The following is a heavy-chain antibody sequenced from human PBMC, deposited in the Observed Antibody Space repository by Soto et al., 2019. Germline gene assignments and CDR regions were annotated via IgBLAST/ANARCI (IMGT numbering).Heavy chain of an antibody. D-gene: IGHD3-3*01. CDR1: GCTFSSYA. CDR3: ASYKFGVALGGDHYYGMDV. J-gene: IGHJ6*02. Sequence: SVKVSCKASGCTFSSYAISWVRQAPGQGLEWMGGIIPIFGTANYAQKFQGRVTITADKSTSTAYMELSSLRSEDTAVYYCASYKFGVALGGDHYYGMDVWGQGTTVTVSS. V-gene: IGHV1-69*06. CDR2: IIPIFGTA.